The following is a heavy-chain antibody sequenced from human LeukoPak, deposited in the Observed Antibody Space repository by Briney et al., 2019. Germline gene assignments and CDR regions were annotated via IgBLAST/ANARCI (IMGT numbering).Heavy chain of an antibody. V-gene: IGHV5-51*07. D-gene: IGHD5-24*01. CDR3: AREANGYYFDS. Sequence: GESLKISCKGSGYTFSTYWVAWVHQMPGKGLEWLGIIYPDDSDTRYNPSFQGQFTISADKSINTAYLQWGSLKTSDTAMYFCAREANGYYFDSWGQGTLVTVSS. CDR1: GYTFSTYW. CDR2: IYPDDSDT. J-gene: IGHJ4*02.